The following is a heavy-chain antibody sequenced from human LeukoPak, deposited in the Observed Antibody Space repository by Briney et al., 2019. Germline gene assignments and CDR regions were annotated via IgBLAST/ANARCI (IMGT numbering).Heavy chain of an antibody. CDR1: GFTFSSYG. J-gene: IGHJ4*02. CDR3: AKAIKPAFGELLFDY. CDR2: IRYDGSNK. Sequence: PGGSLRLSCAASGFTFSSYGMHWVRQAPGKGLEWVAFIRYDGSNKYYADSVKGRFTISRDNSKNTLYLQMNSLRAEDTAVYYCAKAIKPAFGELLFDYWGQGTLVTVSS. D-gene: IGHD3-10*01. V-gene: IGHV3-30*02.